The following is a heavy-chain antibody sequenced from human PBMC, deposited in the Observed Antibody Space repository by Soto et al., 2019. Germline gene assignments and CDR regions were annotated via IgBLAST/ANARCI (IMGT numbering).Heavy chain of an antibody. CDR3: ARSDYYDSSGYYYFDY. CDR2: ISAYNGNT. J-gene: IGHJ4*02. V-gene: IGHV1-18*01. Sequence: ASVKVSCKASGYTFTSYGISWVRQAPGQGLERMGWISAYNGNTNYAQKLQGRVTMTTDTSTSTAYMELRSLRSDDTAVYYCARSDYYDSSGYYYFDYWGQGTLVTVSS. CDR1: GYTFTSYG. D-gene: IGHD3-22*01.